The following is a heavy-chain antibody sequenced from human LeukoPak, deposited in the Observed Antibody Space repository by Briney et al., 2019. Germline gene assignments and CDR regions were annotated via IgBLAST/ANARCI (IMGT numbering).Heavy chain of an antibody. V-gene: IGHV4-59*01. J-gene: IGHJ3*02. CDR2: IYYSGST. D-gene: IGHD3-22*01. Sequence: TSETLSLTCTVSGGSISGYFWSWIRQPPGKGLEWIGYIYYSGSTNYNPSLKSRVTISVDTSKNQFSLKLSSVTAADTAVYYCAGWYNSSVSDAFDIWGQGTMVTVSS. CDR3: AGWYNSSVSDAFDI. CDR1: GGSISGYF.